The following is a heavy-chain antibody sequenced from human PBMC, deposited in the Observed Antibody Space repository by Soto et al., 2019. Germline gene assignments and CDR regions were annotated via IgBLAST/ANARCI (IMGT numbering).Heavy chain of an antibody. D-gene: IGHD3-10*01. CDR1: GGSISSYY. J-gene: IGHJ5*02. CDR3: ARDFYGSGSYYPFDP. CDR2: IYYSGST. V-gene: IGHV4-59*01. Sequence: QVQLQESGPGLVKPSETLSLTCTVSGGSISSYYWSWIRQPPGKGLEWIGYIYYSGSTNYNPSLKSRVTISVDTSKNQFSLKLSSVTAADTAVYYCARDFYGSGSYYPFDPWGQGTLVTVSS.